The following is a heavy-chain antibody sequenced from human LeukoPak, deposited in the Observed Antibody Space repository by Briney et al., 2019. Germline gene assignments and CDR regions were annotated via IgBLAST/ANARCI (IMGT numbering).Heavy chain of an antibody. J-gene: IGHJ5*02. CDR3: ARAGETIFGAPNWFDP. Sequence: GRSLRLSCAASGFTFNSYAIHWVRQAPGKGLEWVAVISYDGSNKYYAESVKGRFTISRDNSKNTLYLQLNSLRPDDTAVYYCARAGETIFGAPNWFDPWGQGTLVTVSS. CDR2: ISYDGSNK. V-gene: IGHV3-30*04. D-gene: IGHD3-3*01. CDR1: GFTFNSYA.